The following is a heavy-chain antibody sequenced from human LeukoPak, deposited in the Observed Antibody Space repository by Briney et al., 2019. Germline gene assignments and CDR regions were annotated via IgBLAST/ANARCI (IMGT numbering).Heavy chain of an antibody. CDR2: IYSGGSP. CDR3: ARHEWFGELNGMDV. J-gene: IGHJ6*02. V-gene: IGHV3-53*01. CDR1: GFAVITTY. Sequence: GSLRLSCAASGFAVITTYMSWVRQAPGKGLEWVSVIYSGGSPYYADSVKGRFTISRDSSKNTLSLQMNSVRAEDTAVYYCARHEWFGELNGMDVWGQGTTVTVSS. D-gene: IGHD3-10*01.